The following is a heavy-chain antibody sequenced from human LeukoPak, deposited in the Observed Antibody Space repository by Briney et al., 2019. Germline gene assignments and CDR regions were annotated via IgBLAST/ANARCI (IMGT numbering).Heavy chain of an antibody. CDR3: ASNYYGSGSFDY. CDR2: IYYSGST. CDR1: GGSISSYY. V-gene: IGHV4-59*08. Sequence: SETLSLTCTVSGGSISSYYWNWIRQPPGKGLEWIGYIYYSGSTNYNPSLKSRVTISVDTSKNQFSLKLSSVTAAYTAVYYCASNYYGSGSFDYWGQGNLVTVSS. D-gene: IGHD3-10*01. J-gene: IGHJ4*02.